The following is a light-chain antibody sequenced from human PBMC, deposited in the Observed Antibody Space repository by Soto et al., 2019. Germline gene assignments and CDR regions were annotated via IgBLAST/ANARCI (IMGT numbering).Light chain of an antibody. CDR2: SND. J-gene: IGLJ2*01. CDR3: AAWDGSLNGWV. V-gene: IGLV1-44*01. Sequence: QAVVTQAPSASGTPGQRVTISCSGSSSNIGSNTVSWYQQVPGTAPKLLIYSNDQRPSGVPDRSSGSKSGTSASLAIGGLQSEDEADYYCAAWDGSLNGWVFGGGTKLTVL. CDR1: SSNIGSNT.